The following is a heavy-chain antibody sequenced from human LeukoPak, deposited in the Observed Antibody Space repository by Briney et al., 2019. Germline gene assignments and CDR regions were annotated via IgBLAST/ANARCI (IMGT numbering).Heavy chain of an antibody. Sequence: KPSETLSLTCTVSDYSISSGYYWGWIRQPPGKGLEWIGSIYHSGSTYYNPSLKSRVTISVDTSKNQFSLKLSSVTAADTAVYYCARVGHSSGWYAYYYYYMDVWGKGTTVTVSS. CDR3: ARVGHSSGWYAYYYYYMDV. D-gene: IGHD6-19*01. V-gene: IGHV4-38-2*02. CDR1: DYSISSGYY. J-gene: IGHJ6*03. CDR2: IYHSGST.